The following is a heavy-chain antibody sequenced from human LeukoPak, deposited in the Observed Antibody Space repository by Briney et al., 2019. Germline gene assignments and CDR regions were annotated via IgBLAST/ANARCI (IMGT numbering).Heavy chain of an antibody. CDR1: GFSFSSYN. CDR3: AYYGSGSPRFDP. D-gene: IGHD3-10*01. CDR2: ITIGSSTI. V-gene: IGHV3-48*02. Sequence: GGSLRLSCAASGFSFSSYNMHWVRQAPGKGLEWISYITIGSSTINYADSVKGRFTISRDNAKNSLYLQMNSLRDEDTAVHYCAYYGSGSPRFDPWGQGTLVTVSS. J-gene: IGHJ5*02.